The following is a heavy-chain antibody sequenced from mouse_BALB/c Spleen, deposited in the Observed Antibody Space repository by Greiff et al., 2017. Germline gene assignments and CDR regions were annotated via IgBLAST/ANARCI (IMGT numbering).Heavy chain of an antibody. Sequence: LVKTGASAKISCKASGYSFTGYYMHWVKQSHGKSLEWIGYISCYNGATSYNQKFKGKATFTVDTSSSTAYMQFNSLTSEDSAVYYCARPTSNWDVDWFAYWGQGTLVTVSA. V-gene: IGHV1S34*01. CDR3: ARPTSNWDVDWFAY. CDR2: ISCYNGAT. J-gene: IGHJ3*01. D-gene: IGHD4-1*01. CDR1: GYSFTGYY.